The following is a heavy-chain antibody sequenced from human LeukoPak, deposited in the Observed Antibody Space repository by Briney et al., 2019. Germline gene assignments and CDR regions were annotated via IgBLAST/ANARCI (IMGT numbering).Heavy chain of an antibody. Sequence: PGGSLRLSCAASGFTFSTYAVSWVRQAPGKGLEWVSGISGSGGNTYYADAVKGRFTISRDNSKNTLYLQMNSLRADDTAVYYCANGYSSGGGFDYWGQGTLVTVSS. CDR1: GFTFSTYA. D-gene: IGHD6-19*01. CDR3: ANGYSSGGGFDY. V-gene: IGHV3-23*01. J-gene: IGHJ4*02. CDR2: ISGSGGNT.